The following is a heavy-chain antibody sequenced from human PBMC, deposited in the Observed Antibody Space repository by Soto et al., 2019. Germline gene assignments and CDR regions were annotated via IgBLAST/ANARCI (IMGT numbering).Heavy chain of an antibody. Sequence: QVQLVESGGGLVKPGGSLRLSCEGSGFTFSDYYMSWIRQAPGKGLEWISYSSNSGTFTKYADSVKGRFSISRDKTKNLLYLQMTSLRAEDTAVYYCARSGDNYNLLDYWGQGTPVTVSS. V-gene: IGHV3-11*06. D-gene: IGHD1-1*01. J-gene: IGHJ4*02. CDR1: GFTFSDYY. CDR3: ARSGDNYNLLDY. CDR2: SSNSGTFT.